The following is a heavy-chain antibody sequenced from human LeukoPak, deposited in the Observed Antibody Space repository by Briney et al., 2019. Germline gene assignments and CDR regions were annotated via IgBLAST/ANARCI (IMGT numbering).Heavy chain of an antibody. CDR2: ISSDGRNK. J-gene: IGHJ1*01. CDR3: ARDANWNFGYFQH. Sequence: GGSLRLSCAASGFTFRSYGIHWVRQAPGKGLEWVAVISSDGRNKYYADSVKGRFTISRDNSKNTLYLQMNSLRAEDTAVYYCARDANWNFGYFQHWGQGTLVTVSS. V-gene: IGHV3-30*03. D-gene: IGHD1-7*01. CDR1: GFTFRSYG.